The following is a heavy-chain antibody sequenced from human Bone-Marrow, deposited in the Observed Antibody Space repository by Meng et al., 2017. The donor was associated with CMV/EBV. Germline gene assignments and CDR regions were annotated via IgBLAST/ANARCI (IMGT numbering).Heavy chain of an antibody. CDR2: IRSKANSYAT. Sequence: FTFSGSAMHWVRQASGKGLGWVGRIRSKANSYATAYAASVKGRFTISRDDSKNTAYLQMNSLKTEDTAVYYCTTPPHDYGDYHALDYWGQGTLVTVSS. D-gene: IGHD4-17*01. V-gene: IGHV3-73*01. CDR3: TTPPHDYGDYHALDY. J-gene: IGHJ4*02. CDR1: FTFSGSA.